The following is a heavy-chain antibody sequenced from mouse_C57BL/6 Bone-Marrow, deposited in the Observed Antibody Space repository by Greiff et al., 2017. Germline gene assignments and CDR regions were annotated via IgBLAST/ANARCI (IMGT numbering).Heavy chain of an antibody. Sequence: EVKLQESGGDLVKPGGSLKLSCAASGFTFSSYGMSWVRQTPDKRLEWVATISSGGSYTYYPDSVKGRFTISRDNAKNTLYLQMSSLKSEDTAMYYCARSIRWYFDVWGTGTTVTVSS. D-gene: IGHD1-1*01. CDR1: GFTFSSYG. V-gene: IGHV5-6*01. CDR3: ARSIRWYFDV. J-gene: IGHJ1*03. CDR2: ISSGGSYT.